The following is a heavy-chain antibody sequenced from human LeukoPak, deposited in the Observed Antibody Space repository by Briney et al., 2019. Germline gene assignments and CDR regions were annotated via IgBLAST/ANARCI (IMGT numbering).Heavy chain of an antibody. CDR2: ISSSSSYI. J-gene: IGHJ4*02. CDR1: GFTFSSYS. D-gene: IGHD4-17*01. Sequence: GGSLRLSCAASGFTFSSYSMNWVRQAPGKGLEWVSSISSSSSYIYYADSVKGRFTISRDNAKNSLYLQMNSLRAEDTAVYYCARTPRVPTTVTTGLYFDYWGQGTLVTVSA. CDR3: ARTPRVPTTVTTGLYFDY. V-gene: IGHV3-21*01.